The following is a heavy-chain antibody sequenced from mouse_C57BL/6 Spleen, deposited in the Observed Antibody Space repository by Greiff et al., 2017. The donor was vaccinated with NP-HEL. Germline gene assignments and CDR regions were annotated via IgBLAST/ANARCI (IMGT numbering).Heavy chain of an antibody. V-gene: IGHV5-4*03. CDR2: ISDGGSYT. J-gene: IGHJ4*01. CDR3: ARGGQNYAMDY. Sequence: DVMLVESGGGLVKPGGSLKLSCAASGFTFSSYAMSWVRQTPEKRLEWVATISDGGSYTYYPDNVKGRFTISRDNAKNNLYLQMSHLKSEDTAMYYCARGGQNYAMDYWGQGTSVTVSS. D-gene: IGHD3-3*01. CDR1: GFTFSSYA.